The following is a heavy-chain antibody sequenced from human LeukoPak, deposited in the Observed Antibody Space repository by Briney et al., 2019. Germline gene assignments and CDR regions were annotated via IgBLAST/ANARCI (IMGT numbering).Heavy chain of an antibody. Sequence: SETLSLTCTVSGGSISSGGYYWSWIRQPPGKGLEWIGYIYHSGSTYYNPSLKSRVTISVDRSKNQFSLKLSSVTAADTAVYYCARGNHGVVPAATFDHWGQGTLVTVSS. J-gene: IGHJ4*02. CDR3: ARGNHGVVPAATFDH. CDR2: IYHSGST. D-gene: IGHD2-2*01. CDR1: GGSISSGGYY. V-gene: IGHV4-30-2*01.